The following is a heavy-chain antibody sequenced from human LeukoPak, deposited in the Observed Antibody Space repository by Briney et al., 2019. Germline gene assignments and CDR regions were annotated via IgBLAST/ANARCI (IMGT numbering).Heavy chain of an antibody. D-gene: IGHD1-7*01. V-gene: IGHV3-30*02. Sequence: GGSLRLSCAVSGFTFNSYGMDWVRQAPGKGLEWVAFIRYDGSNKYYADSVKGRFTISRDNSKNTLYLQMNSLRAEDTAVYYCAKLRGGTTRNSYDYWGQGTLVTVSS. CDR3: AKLRGGTTRNSYDY. CDR1: GFTFNSYG. CDR2: IRYDGSNK. J-gene: IGHJ4*02.